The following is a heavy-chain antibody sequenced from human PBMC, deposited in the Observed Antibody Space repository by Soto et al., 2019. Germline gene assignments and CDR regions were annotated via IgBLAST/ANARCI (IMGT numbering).Heavy chain of an antibody. D-gene: IGHD6-13*01. V-gene: IGHV1-46*01. Sequence: GASVKVSCKASGYTFTSYYMHWVRQAPGQGLEWMGIINPSGGSTSYAQKFQGRVTMTRDTSTSTVYMELSSLRSEDTAVYYCARAPYPTQQLGPFDPWGQGTLVTVSS. J-gene: IGHJ5*02. CDR2: INPSGGST. CDR3: ARAPYPTQQLGPFDP. CDR1: GYTFTSYY.